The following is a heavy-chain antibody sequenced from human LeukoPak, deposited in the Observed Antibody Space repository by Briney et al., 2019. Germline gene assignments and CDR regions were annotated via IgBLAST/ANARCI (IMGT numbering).Heavy chain of an antibody. J-gene: IGHJ2*01. V-gene: IGHV4-59*12. Sequence: SKTLSLTCTVSGGSISPYYWTWIRQSPGKALEWIGYIYYSGRTSYNPSLKSRVTMSVDTSDNHFSLNLSSVTAADTAVYYCARTRLDYYGSGTYPNWYFDLWGRGTLVTVSS. CDR3: ARTRLDYYGSGTYPNWYFDL. CDR2: IYYSGRT. D-gene: IGHD3-10*01. CDR1: GGSISPYY.